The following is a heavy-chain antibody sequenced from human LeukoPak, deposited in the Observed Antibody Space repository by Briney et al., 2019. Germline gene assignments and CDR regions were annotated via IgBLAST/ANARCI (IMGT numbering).Heavy chain of an antibody. J-gene: IGHJ4*02. CDR1: GYTFTNYD. Sequence: ASVKVSCKASGYTFTNYDINWVRQATGQGLEWMGWMNPNSGNTGYAQKFQGRVTMTRNTSISTAYMELSSLRSEDTAVYYCARGREIPTDFDYWGPGTLVTVSS. CDR2: MNPNSGNT. D-gene: IGHD2-2*02. V-gene: IGHV1-8*02. CDR3: ARGREIPTDFDY.